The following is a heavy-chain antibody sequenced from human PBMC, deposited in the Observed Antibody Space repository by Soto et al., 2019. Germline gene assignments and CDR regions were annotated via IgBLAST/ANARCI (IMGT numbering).Heavy chain of an antibody. CDR3: AKGPYDSSCYYSYFDY. V-gene: IGHV3-30*18. J-gene: IGHJ4*02. D-gene: IGHD3-22*01. Sequence: QVQLVESGGGVVQPGRSLRLSCAASGFIFSSYGMHWVRQAPGKGLEWVAVISYGGNNKYYADSVKGRFTISRDNSKNSLYLQMNSLRAEDTAVYYCAKGPYDSSCYYSYFDYWGQGTLVTVSS. CDR2: ISYGGNNK. CDR1: GFIFSSYG.